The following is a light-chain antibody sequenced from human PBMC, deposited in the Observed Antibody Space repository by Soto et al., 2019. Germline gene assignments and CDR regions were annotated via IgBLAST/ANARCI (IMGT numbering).Light chain of an antibody. CDR2: GAS. Sequence: EIVLTQSPGTLSLSPGERATLSCRASQSFNSIYLAWYQQKPGQAPRLLIYGASTRATGIPARFSGSGSGTEFTLTISSLQSEDFAVYYCQQYNNWPTFGQGTKVE. J-gene: IGKJ1*01. CDR3: QQYNNWPT. V-gene: IGKV3-15*01. CDR1: QSFNSIY.